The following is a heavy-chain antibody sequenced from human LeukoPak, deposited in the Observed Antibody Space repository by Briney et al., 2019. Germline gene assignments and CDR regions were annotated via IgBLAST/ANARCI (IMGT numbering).Heavy chain of an antibody. CDR1: GGSISGSSHH. CDR3: TREYSSSSDY. CDR2: IYYSGNT. Sequence: SETPSLTCTVSGGSISGSSHHWSWVRQPPGKGLEWIGSIYYSGNTYYNPSLKSRVTISVDTSKNQFSLKLTSVTAADTAVYYCTREYSSSSDYWGQGTLVTVSS. J-gene: IGHJ4*02. V-gene: IGHV4-39*02. D-gene: IGHD6-6*01.